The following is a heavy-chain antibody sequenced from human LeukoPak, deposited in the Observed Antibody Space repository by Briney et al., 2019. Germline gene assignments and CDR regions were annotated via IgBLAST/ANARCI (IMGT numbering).Heavy chain of an antibody. Sequence: GGSLRLSCIASGFTFDDHGMSWVRQAPGKGLEWVSNINWNGGSTGYVDSVKGRFTISRDSGKNSLYLQMNNLRVEDTAFYYCARDVSWGTSYFDYWGQGILVTVSS. V-gene: IGHV3-20*04. CDR3: ARDVSWGTSYFDY. CDR1: GFTFDDHG. CDR2: INWNGGST. D-gene: IGHD1-1*01. J-gene: IGHJ4*02.